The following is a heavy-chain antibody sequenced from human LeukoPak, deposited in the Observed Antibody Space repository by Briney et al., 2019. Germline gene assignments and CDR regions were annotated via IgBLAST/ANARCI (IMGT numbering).Heavy chain of an antibody. Sequence: SVKVSCEASGGTFSSYAISWVRQAPGQGLEWMGGIIPIFGTANYAQKFQDRATITADKSTSTAYMELSSLRSEDTAVYYCARGPTHCGGDCFYFGYWGQGTLVTVSS. V-gene: IGHV1-69*06. CDR1: GGTFSSYA. CDR3: ARGPTHCGGDCFYFGY. J-gene: IGHJ4*02. CDR2: IIPIFGTA. D-gene: IGHD2-21*02.